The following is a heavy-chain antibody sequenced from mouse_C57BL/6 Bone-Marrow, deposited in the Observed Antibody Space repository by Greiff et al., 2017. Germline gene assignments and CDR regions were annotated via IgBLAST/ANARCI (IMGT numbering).Heavy chain of an antibody. CDR3: ARWTVVAFDY. CDR2: INPNNGGT. CDR1: GYTFTDYY. V-gene: IGHV1-26*01. J-gene: IGHJ2*01. D-gene: IGHD1-1*01. Sequence: EVQLQQSGPELVKPGASVKISCKASGYTFTDYYMNWVKRSHGKSLEWIGDINPNNGGTSYNQKFKGKATLTVDKSSSTAYMELRSLTSEDSAVYYCARWTVVAFDYWGQGTTLTVSS.